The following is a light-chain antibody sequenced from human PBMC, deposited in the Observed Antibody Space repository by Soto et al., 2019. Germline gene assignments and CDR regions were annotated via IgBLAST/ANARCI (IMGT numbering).Light chain of an antibody. CDR3: SSYTSTNTRV. V-gene: IGLV1-51*01. Sequence: QSVMTQPPSVSAAPGQRVTISCSGSSSNIGGNSVSWYQQLPGTAPKLLIYDDDKRPSGIPDRFSGSKSGTSATLGITGFQTGDEADYYCSSYTSTNTRVFGGGTKLTVL. J-gene: IGLJ2*01. CDR1: SSNIGGNS. CDR2: DDD.